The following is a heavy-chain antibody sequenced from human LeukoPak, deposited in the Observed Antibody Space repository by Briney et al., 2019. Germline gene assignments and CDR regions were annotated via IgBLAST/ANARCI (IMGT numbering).Heavy chain of an antibody. CDR2: IYYTGST. D-gene: IGHD3-10*01. CDR3: ARHDSYGSVNWFDP. V-gene: IGHV4-39*01. J-gene: IGHJ5*02. Sequence: SETLSLTCTVSGGSISSSSYYWGWIRQPPGKGLEWIATIYYTGSTYYNPSLKSRVTISVDTSKNQFSLKLSSVTAADTAVYYCARHDSYGSVNWFDPWGQGTLVTVSS. CDR1: GGSISSSSYY.